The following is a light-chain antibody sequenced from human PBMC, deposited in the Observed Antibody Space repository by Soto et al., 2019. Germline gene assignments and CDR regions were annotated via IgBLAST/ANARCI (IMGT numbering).Light chain of an antibody. V-gene: IGKV3-11*01. CDR2: DAS. CDR1: HSVSSN. J-gene: IGKJ1*01. Sequence: EIVLTQSPATLSVSPGARAPLSCRASHSVSSNLAWYQQRPGQAPRLLIYDASNRATGIPARFSGSGSGTDFTLTIGSLEPEDFAVYYCQQRSNWPITFGQGTKVDIK. CDR3: QQRSNWPIT.